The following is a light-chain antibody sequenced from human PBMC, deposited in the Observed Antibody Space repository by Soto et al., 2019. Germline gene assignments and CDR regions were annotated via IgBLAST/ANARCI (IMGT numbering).Light chain of an antibody. CDR1: RSVSTD. V-gene: IGKV3-15*01. J-gene: IGKJ1*01. CDR2: GAS. CDR3: HQYNNWPPWT. Sequence: EIVMTQSPATLSVSPGERATLSCRASRSVSTDLAWYQHKPGQSPRLLIYGASTRATGVPARFTGSGSGTELTLTISSLQSEDSAKYYCHQYNNWPPWTFGQGTKVEIK.